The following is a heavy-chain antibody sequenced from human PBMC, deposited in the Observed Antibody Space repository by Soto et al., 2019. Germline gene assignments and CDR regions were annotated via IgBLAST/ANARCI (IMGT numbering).Heavy chain of an antibody. V-gene: IGHV1-69*01. CDR3: ARQRVNYDSALLRGMDV. D-gene: IGHD3-3*01. CDR1: GGTFSSYA. CDR2: IIPILGTA. Sequence: QVQLVQSGAEVKKPGSSVKVSCKASGGTFSSYAISWVRQAPGQGLEWMGGIIPILGTANYAQKFQGRVTITADESTSTAYMELSSLRSEDTAVYYCARQRVNYDSALLRGMDVWGQGTTVTVSS. J-gene: IGHJ6*02.